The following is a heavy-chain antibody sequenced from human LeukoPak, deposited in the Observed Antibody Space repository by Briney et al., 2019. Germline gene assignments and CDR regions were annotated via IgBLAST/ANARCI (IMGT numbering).Heavy chain of an antibody. D-gene: IGHD2-2*02. CDR1: GFTFSSYG. V-gene: IGHV3-30*02. Sequence: GGSLRLSCAASGFTFSSYGMHWVRQAPGKGLEWVAFIRYDGSNKYYADSVKGRFTISRDNSKNTLYLQMNSLRAEDTAVYYCAKDWVVPAAIGSRYFDYWGQGTLVTVSS. J-gene: IGHJ4*02. CDR3: AKDWVVPAAIGSRYFDY. CDR2: IRYDGSNK.